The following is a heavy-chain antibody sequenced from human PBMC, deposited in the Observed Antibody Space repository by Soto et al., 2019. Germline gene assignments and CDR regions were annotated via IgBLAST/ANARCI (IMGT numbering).Heavy chain of an antibody. V-gene: IGHV1-69*06. CDR3: AREQALYYGIDV. CDR2: IIPIFGTA. Sequence: SVKVSCKASGGTFSSYAISWVRQAPGQGLEWMGGIIPIFGTANYAQKFQGRVTITADKSTSTAYMELSSLRSEDTAVYYCAREQALYYGIDVWGQGTTVTVSS. J-gene: IGHJ6*02. CDR1: GGTFSSYA.